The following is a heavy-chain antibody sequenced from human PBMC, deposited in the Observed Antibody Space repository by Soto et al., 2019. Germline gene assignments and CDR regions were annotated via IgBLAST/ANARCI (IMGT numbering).Heavy chain of an antibody. CDR3: ARARSNDYGDYYYFDY. D-gene: IGHD4-17*01. CDR2: VYHSGNT. CDR1: GDSISSDKW. Sequence: SETLSLTCAVSGDSISSDKWWSWVRQPPGKGLEWIGEVYHSGNTNYNPSLKSRVIISVDTSKNQFSLKLSSVTAADTAVYYCARARSNDYGDYYYFDYWGQGTLVTVSS. J-gene: IGHJ4*02. V-gene: IGHV4-4*02.